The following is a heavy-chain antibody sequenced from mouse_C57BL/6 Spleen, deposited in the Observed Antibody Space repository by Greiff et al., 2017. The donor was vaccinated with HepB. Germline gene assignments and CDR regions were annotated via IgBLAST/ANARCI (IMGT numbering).Heavy chain of an antibody. CDR2: ISDGGSYT. CDR1: GFTFSSYA. D-gene: IGHD1-1*01. V-gene: IGHV5-4*01. J-gene: IGHJ2*01. Sequence: EVHLVESGGGLVKPGGSLKLSCAASGFTFSSYAMSWVRQTPEKRLEWVATISDGGSYTYYPDNVKGRFTISRDNAKNNLYLQMSHLKSEDTAMYYCARGYYGSINYFDYWGQGTTLTVSS. CDR3: ARGYYGSINYFDY.